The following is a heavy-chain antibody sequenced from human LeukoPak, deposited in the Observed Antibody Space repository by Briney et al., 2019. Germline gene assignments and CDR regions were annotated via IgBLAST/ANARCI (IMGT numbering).Heavy chain of an antibody. J-gene: IGHJ1*01. CDR2: IDAGSRTI. Sequence: QPGGSLRLSCAASGFTFSRYSMNWVRQAPGKGLEWVSYIDAGSRTIYYADSVKGRFTISRDNAKNSLYLQMNSLRAEDTAVYYCARDPSPLVRRPLGDEYFQHWGQGTLVTVSS. CDR1: GFTFSRYS. CDR3: ARDPSPLVRRPLGDEYFQH. V-gene: IGHV3-48*01.